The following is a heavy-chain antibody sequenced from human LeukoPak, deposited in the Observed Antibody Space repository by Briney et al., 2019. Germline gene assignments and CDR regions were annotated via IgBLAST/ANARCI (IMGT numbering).Heavy chain of an antibody. V-gene: IGHV1-18*01. CDR1: GYTFTSYG. J-gene: IGHJ4*02. D-gene: IGHD3-16*02. Sequence: ASVKVSCKASGYTFTSYGISWVRQAPGQGLEWMGWISAYNGNTNYAQKPQGRVTMTTDTSTSTAYMELRSLRSDDTAVYYCARDTALIIDQEFDYWGQGTLVTVSS. CDR2: ISAYNGNT. CDR3: ARDTALIIDQEFDY.